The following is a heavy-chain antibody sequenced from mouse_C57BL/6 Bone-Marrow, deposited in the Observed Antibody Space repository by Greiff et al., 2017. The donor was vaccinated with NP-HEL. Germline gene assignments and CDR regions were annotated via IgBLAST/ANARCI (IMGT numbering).Heavy chain of an antibody. Sequence: EVKLMESGPGLVKPSQSLSLTCSVTGYSITSGYYWNWIRQFPGNKLEWMGYMSYDGSNNYNPSLKNRISITRDTSKNQFFLKLNSVTTEDTATYYCARGNTRVFAYWGQGTLVTVSA. D-gene: IGHD5-2*01. CDR3: ARGNTRVFAY. CDR1: GYSITSGYY. J-gene: IGHJ3*01. CDR2: MSYDGSN. V-gene: IGHV3-6*01.